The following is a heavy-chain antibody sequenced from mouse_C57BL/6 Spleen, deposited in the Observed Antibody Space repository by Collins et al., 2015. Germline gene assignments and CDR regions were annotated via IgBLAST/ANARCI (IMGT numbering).Heavy chain of an antibody. J-gene: IGHJ2*01. CDR3: ARSRVPDYGFDY. CDR1: GYTFTDYY. V-gene: IGHV1-26*01. CDR2: INPNNGGT. Sequence: EVQLQQSGPELVKPGASVKISCKASGYTFTDYYMNWVKQNHGKSLEWIGDINPNNGGTFYNQKFKGKATLTIDKSSSTAYMELRSLTSEDSAVYYCARSRVPDYGFDYWGQGTTLTVSS. D-gene: IGHD2-4*01.